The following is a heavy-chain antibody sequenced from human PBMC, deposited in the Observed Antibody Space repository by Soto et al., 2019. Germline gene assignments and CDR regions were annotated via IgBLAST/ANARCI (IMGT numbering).Heavy chain of an antibody. CDR3: ARALNFSRLRLVDLTFGH. CDR2: MNPNSGNT. J-gene: IGHJ5*02. CDR1: GYPFTSYD. Sequence: GASVKVSCKASGYPFTSYDINWVRQAAGQGLEWMGWMNPNSGNTGYAERFQGRVTMTRDTSTSTAYMELSSLRSEDTAVYYCARALNFSRLRLVDLTFGHWGQGRLVTISS. V-gene: IGHV1-8*02. D-gene: IGHD3-16*01.